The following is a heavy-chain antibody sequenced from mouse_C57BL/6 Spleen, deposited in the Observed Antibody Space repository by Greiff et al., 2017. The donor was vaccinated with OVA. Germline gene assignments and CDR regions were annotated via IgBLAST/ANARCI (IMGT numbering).Heavy chain of an antibody. CDR1: GYTFTSYW. CDR3: ARGNSSGYWFAY. J-gene: IGHJ3*01. V-gene: IGHV1-69*01. CDR2: IDPSDSYT. D-gene: IGHD3-2*02. Sequence: QVQLQQPGAELVLPGASVKLSCKASGYTFTSYWMHWVKQRPGQGLEWIGEIDPSDSYTNYNQKFKGKSPLTVDKSSSTAYMQLRRLTSEDSAVYYVARGNSSGYWFAYWGQGTLVTVSA.